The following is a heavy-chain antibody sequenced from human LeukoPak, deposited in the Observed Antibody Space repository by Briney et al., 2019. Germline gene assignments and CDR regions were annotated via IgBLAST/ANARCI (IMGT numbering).Heavy chain of an antibody. CDR3: ARENSGSYRTAFDY. J-gene: IGHJ4*02. Sequence: ASVKVSCKASGGTFSGYAINWVRQAPGQGLEWMGGIIPIFGTANYAQKFQGRVTITADESTSTAYMELSSLRSEDTAVYYCARENSGSYRTAFDYWGQGTLVTVSS. V-gene: IGHV1-69*13. CDR1: GGTFSGYA. CDR2: IIPIFGTA. D-gene: IGHD1-26*01.